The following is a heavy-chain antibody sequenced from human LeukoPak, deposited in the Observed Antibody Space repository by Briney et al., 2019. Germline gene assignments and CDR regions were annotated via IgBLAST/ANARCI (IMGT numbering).Heavy chain of an antibody. CDR1: GASISGHY. CDR2: MYYSGTT. CDR3: ARDFVVTTGFNDAFDV. J-gene: IGHJ3*01. Sequence: PSETLSLTCTVSGASISGHYWSWIRQSPGKGLAWIGYMYYSGTTSYNPSLVGRVTISGDKYKNQFSLKLSSLTAADTAIYYCARDFVVTTGFNDAFDVWGQGTVVTVSS. D-gene: IGHD4-17*01. V-gene: IGHV4-59*11.